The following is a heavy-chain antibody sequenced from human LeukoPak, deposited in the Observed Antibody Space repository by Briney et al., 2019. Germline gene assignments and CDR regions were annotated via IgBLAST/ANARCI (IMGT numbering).Heavy chain of an antibody. CDR2: IWYDGSNK. D-gene: IGHD3-22*01. J-gene: IGHJ5*02. V-gene: IGHV3-33*01. CDR3: ARVTYYYDSSGYYSGGWFDP. CDR1: GFTFSSYG. Sequence: GGSLRLSCAASGFTFSSYGMHWVRQAPGKGLEWVAVIWYDGSNKYYADSVKGRFTISRDNSENTLYLQMNSLRAEDTAVYYCARVTYYYDSSGYYSGGWFDPWGQGTLVTVSS.